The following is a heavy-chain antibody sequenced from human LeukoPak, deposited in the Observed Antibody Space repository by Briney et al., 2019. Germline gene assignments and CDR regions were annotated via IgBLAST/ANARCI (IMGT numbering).Heavy chain of an antibody. V-gene: IGHV1-18*01. CDR1: GYTFTTYG. J-gene: IGHJ4*02. D-gene: IGHD1-7*01. CDR2: ISAYNGQT. CDR3: AGVAGFYWNSDSFDS. Sequence: ASVKVSCKASGYTFTTYGISWVRQAPGQGLEWMGWISAYNGQTNYAQKLQGRVTMTTDTSTKTAYMELRSLGSDDTAVYYCAGVAGFYWNSDSFDSWGQGTHVTVFS.